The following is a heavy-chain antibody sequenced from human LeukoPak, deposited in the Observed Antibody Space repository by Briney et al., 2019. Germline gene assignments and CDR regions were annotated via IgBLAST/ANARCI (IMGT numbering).Heavy chain of an antibody. V-gene: IGHV1-2*02. CDR1: GYTFTGYY. CDR2: INPNSGGT. Sequence: ASVKVSCKASGYTFTGYYMHWVRQAPGQGLEWMGWINPNSGGTNYAQKFQGGVTMTRDTSISTAYMELSRLRSDDTAVYYCARSLAAWVNYYDSSGYYFDYWGQGTLVTVSS. CDR3: ARSLAAWVNYYDSSGYYFDY. D-gene: IGHD3-22*01. J-gene: IGHJ4*02.